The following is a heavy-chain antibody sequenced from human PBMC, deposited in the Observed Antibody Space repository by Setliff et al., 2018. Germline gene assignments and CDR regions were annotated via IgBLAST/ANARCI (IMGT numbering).Heavy chain of an antibody. CDR3: VRDLRGPYYYDIGGWFDP. CDR2: IIPMFGTP. J-gene: IGHJ5*02. CDR1: GYTFSANA. D-gene: IGHD3-22*01. V-gene: IGHV1-69*05. Sequence: ASVKVSCKASGYTFSANAIHWVRQAPGQGLEWMGGIIPMFGTPAYAQKFQDRVTITTDESTSTAYMELDSLRSEDTAVYYCVRDLRGPYYYDIGGWFDPWGQGTLVTVSS.